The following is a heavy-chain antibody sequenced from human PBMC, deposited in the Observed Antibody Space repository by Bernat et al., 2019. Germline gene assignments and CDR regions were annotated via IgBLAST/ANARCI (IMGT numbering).Heavy chain of an antibody. CDR1: GFSVTRNH. V-gene: IGHV3-66*01. J-gene: IGHJ4*02. Sequence: EVQLVESGGDLVQPGGSLRLSCAVSGFSVTRNHVGWVRQASGKGLEWVSFIYGAEITTYGDSVKGRFTISRDNSKNTVYLLMNKVRAEDTALYYCVGYGGNSVWGQGTRVTVSS. CDR2: IYGAEIT. D-gene: IGHD2-21*02. CDR3: VGYGGNSV.